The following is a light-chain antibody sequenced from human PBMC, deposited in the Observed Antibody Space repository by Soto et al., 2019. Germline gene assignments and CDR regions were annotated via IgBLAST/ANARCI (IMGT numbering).Light chain of an antibody. V-gene: IGLV2-14*01. J-gene: IGLJ2*01. CDR1: SSDVGGYNS. CDR3: SSYTSRSTVV. Sequence: QSALTQPASVSGSPGQSITISCTGTSSDVGGYNSVSWYQQHPGKAPKLMIYDVDNRPSGVSNRFSGSKSGNTASLTLSGLQPEDEADYYCSSYTSRSTVVFGGGTKLTVL. CDR2: DVD.